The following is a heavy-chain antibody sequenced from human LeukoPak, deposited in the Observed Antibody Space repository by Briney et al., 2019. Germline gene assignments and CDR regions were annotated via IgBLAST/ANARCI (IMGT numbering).Heavy chain of an antibody. CDR2: IIPIFGTA. V-gene: IGHV1-69*01. D-gene: IGHD2-8*01. Sequence: AASVKVSCKASGGTFSIYAISWVRQAPGQGLEWMGGIIPIFGTANYAQKFQGRVTITADESTSTAYMELSSLRSEDTAVYYCARGDPQMARRTLFDYWGQGTLVTVSS. J-gene: IGHJ4*02. CDR1: GGTFSIYA. CDR3: ARGDPQMARRTLFDY.